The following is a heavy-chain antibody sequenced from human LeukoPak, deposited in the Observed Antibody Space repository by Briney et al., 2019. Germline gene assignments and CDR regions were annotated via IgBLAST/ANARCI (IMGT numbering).Heavy chain of an antibody. J-gene: IGHJ3*02. Sequence: SQTLSLTCTVSGGSISSGSYYWSWIRQPAGKGLEWIGRIYTSGSTNYNPSLKSRVTISVDTSKNQFSLKLSSVTAADTAVYYCARSEGNYYDLFDIWGQGTVVTVSS. V-gene: IGHV4-61*02. D-gene: IGHD3-22*01. CDR2: IYTSGST. CDR1: GGSISSGSYY. CDR3: ARSEGNYYDLFDI.